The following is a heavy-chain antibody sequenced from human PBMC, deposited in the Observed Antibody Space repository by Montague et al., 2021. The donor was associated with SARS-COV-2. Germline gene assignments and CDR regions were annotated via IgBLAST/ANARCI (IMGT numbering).Heavy chain of an antibody. J-gene: IGHJ4*02. V-gene: IGHV6-1*01. CDR2: TYYRSKWYS. CDR1: GDSVSSNSVA. CDR3: VRYSGWFYFDF. Sequence: CAISGDSVSSNSVAWSWLTQSPSRGLEWLGRTYYRSKWYSDYAPSLRGRLIVNPDASKNEFSLELNYVTPEDTAVYYCVRYSGWFYFDFWGQGTLVTVSS. D-gene: IGHD6-19*01.